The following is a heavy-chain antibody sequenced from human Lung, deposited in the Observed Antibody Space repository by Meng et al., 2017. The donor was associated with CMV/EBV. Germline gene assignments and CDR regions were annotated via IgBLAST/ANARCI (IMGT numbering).Heavy chain of an antibody. CDR3: AREGYYYDSGNYYYYFDH. D-gene: IGHD3-10*01. J-gene: IGHJ4*01. V-gene: IGHV3-21*01. CDR2: ISSSSSYI. CDR1: RFPFSSYS. Sequence: GEYLKISCAASRFPFSSYSMNWVRQAPGQRLEWVSSISSSSSYIYYADSVKGRFTISRDNAKSSPYLQMNGLRDEDTAVYYCAREGYYYDSGNYYYYFDHWGHGTXVTVSS.